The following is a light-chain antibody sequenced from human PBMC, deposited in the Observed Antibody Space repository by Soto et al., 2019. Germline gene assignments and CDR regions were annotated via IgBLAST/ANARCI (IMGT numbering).Light chain of an antibody. J-gene: IGKJ1*01. V-gene: IGKV3-15*01. CDR3: KHSYTFLWT. CDR2: GAS. Sequence: EIVMTQSRATVSVSPVARVTLSCRASQSVSSNLAWYKQKPGQAPRLIIFGASSRATGIPGRFSGSGSGRDFTLTISSLRPEDMATYFRKHSYTFLWTVGQGTKVDIK. CDR1: QSVSSN.